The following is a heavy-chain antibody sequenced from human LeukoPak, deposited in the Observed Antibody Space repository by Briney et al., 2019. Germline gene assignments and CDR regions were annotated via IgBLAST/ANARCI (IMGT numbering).Heavy chain of an antibody. J-gene: IGHJ4*02. CDR2: IYSGGST. CDR3: AREHDYDSSVAY. D-gene: IGHD3-22*01. Sequence: QSGGSLRLSLAALGLTFRSNTISWARQPQGKGLEWVSVIYSGGSTYYADSVKGRFTISRDNSKNTVDLQMNSLRAEDTAVYYCAREHDYDSSVAYWGQGTLVTVSS. V-gene: IGHV3-66*01. CDR1: GLTFRSNT.